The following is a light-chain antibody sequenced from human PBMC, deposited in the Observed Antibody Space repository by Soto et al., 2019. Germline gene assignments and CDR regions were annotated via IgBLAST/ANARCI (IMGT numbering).Light chain of an antibody. CDR1: SSDVGGYNY. J-gene: IGLJ1*01. Sequence: QSALTQPASVSGSPGQSITISCTGTSSDVGGYNYVSWYQQHPGKAPKLMIYEVSNRPSGVSNRFSGSKSGNTASLTISGLQAEDEADYYCSSYTSSSWVFGTGTKLTVL. CDR3: SSYTSSSWV. V-gene: IGLV2-14*01. CDR2: EVS.